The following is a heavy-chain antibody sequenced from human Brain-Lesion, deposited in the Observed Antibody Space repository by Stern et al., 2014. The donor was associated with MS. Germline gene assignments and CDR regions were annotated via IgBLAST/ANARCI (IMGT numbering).Heavy chain of an antibody. Sequence: QITLKESGPALVKPTQSLTLTCTFSGFSLSPPGVGVTWTRQPPGNALEWLALVDWDDEKYYSTSLKTRLSIFKDTSKNQVVLTMTNMDPVDTATYYCARMRYSGDYFIDYWGQGTLVTVSS. CDR1: GFSLSPPGVG. CDR3: ARMRYSGDYFIDY. CDR2: VDWDDEK. V-gene: IGHV2-70*01. J-gene: IGHJ4*02. D-gene: IGHD5-12*01.